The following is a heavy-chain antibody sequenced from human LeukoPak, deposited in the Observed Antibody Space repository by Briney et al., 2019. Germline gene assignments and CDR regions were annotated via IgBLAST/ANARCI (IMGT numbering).Heavy chain of an antibody. V-gene: IGHV4-39*01. CDR3: ARDGYTYGSFNY. J-gene: IGHJ4*02. Sequence: SETLSLTCSVSGGSISSSSYFWGWIRQPPGKGLEWIGSIYYSGSTYSNPSLKSRVTISVDTSKSQFSLKLTSVTAADTAVYYCARDGYTYGSFNYWGQGTLVTVSS. CDR1: GGSISSSSYF. D-gene: IGHD5-18*01. CDR2: IYYSGST.